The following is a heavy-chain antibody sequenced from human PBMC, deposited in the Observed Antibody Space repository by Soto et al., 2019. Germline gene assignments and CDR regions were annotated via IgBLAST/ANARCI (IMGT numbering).Heavy chain of an antibody. CDR3: AKVLGADWIAAAGFYYYYYGMDV. CDR2: ISYDGSNK. D-gene: IGHD6-13*01. V-gene: IGHV3-30*18. Sequence: GGSLRLSCAASGFTFSSYSMRWVRQAPGKGLEWVAVISYDGSNKYYADSVKGRFTISRDNSKNTLYLQMNSLRAEDTAVYYCAKVLGADWIAAAGFYYYYYGMDVWGQGTTVTVSS. J-gene: IGHJ6*02. CDR1: GFTFSSYS.